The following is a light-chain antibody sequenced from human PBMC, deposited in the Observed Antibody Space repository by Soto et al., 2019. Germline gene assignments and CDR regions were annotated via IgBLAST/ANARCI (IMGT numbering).Light chain of an antibody. CDR3: QQYGSSPQWT. V-gene: IGKV3-20*01. J-gene: IGKJ1*01. CDR1: QSVSSSY. CDR2: GAS. Sequence: EIVLTQSPGTLSLSPGEKATFSCRASQSVSSSYLAWYQQKPGQAPRLLIYGASSRATGIPDRFSGSGSGTDFTLIISRLEPEDFAVYYCQQYGSSPQWTFGQGTKVEIK.